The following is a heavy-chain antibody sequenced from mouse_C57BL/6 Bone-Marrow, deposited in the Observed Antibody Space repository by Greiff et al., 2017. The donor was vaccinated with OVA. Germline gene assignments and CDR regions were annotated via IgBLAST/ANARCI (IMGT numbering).Heavy chain of an antibody. D-gene: IGHD2-3*01. J-gene: IGHJ2*01. CDR2: IHPNSGST. CDR3: ARRGWLLRYFDY. CDR1: GYTFTSYW. Sequence: VQLQQSGAELVKPGASVKLSCKASGYTFTSYWMHWVKQRPGQGLEWIGMIHPNSGSTNYNEKFKSKATLTVDKSSSTAYMQLSSLTSEDSAVYYCARRGWLLRYFDYWGQGTTLTVSS. V-gene: IGHV1-64*01.